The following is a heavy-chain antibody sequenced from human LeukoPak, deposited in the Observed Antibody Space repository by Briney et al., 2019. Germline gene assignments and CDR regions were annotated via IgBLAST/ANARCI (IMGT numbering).Heavy chain of an antibody. CDR1: GGSFSGYY. J-gene: IGHJ5*02. D-gene: IGHD3-10*01. V-gene: IGHV4-34*01. CDR2: INHGGST. CDR3: ARGRRGRGNWFDP. Sequence: PSETLSLTCAVYGGSFSGYYWSWIRQPPGKGLEWIGEINHGGSTNYNPSLKSRVTISVDTSKNQFSLKLSSVTAADTAVYYCARGRRGRGNWFDPWGQGTLVTVSS.